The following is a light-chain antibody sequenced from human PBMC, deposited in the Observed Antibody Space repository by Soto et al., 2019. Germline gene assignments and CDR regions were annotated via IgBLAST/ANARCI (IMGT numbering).Light chain of an antibody. CDR1: QSVGNQ. Sequence: EIVLTQSPATLSLSPGERATLSCRASQSVGNQLGWYQQKPGQAPRLLIYESSSRVTGIPARFSGSGSGTDFTLTISSLEAEDFAVYCCQQRSNWPLTFGGGTKVEIK. CDR2: ESS. CDR3: QQRSNWPLT. J-gene: IGKJ4*01. V-gene: IGKV3-11*01.